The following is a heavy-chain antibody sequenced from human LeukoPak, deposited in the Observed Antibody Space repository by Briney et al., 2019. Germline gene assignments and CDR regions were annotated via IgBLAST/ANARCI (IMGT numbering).Heavy chain of an antibody. V-gene: IGHV3-20*04. CDR3: ARRESSYQNYYYYYHMDV. J-gene: IGHJ6*03. D-gene: IGHD3-16*02. CDR2: INWNGDST. CDR1: GFTFDDYG. Sequence: PGGSLRFSCAASGFTFDDYGMSWVRQAPGKGLEWVSDINWNGDSTGYADSVKGRFTISRDNAKNSLYLQMNSLRAEDTALYYCARRESSYQNYYYYYHMDVWGKGTTVTVSS.